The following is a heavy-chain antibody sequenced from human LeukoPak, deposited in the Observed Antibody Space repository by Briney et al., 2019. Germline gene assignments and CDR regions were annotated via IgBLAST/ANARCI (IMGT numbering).Heavy chain of an antibody. CDR1: GYTFTGYY. Sequence: ASVKVSCKASGYTFTGYYMHWVRQAPGQGLEWMGWINPNSGGTNYAQKFQGRVTMTRDTSISTAYMELSRLRSDDTAVYYCARAEVDYVWGSHRFDYWGQGTLVTVSS. D-gene: IGHD3-16*02. CDR3: ARAEVDYVWGSHRFDY. CDR2: INPNSGGT. V-gene: IGHV1-2*02. J-gene: IGHJ4*02.